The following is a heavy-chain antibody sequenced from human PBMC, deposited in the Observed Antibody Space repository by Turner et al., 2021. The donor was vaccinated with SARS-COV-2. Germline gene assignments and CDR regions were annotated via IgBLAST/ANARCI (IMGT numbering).Heavy chain of an antibody. Sequence: QVQLQQWGAGLLKPSETLSLTCGVDGGSFIGYHWTWVRQPPGKGLQWIGEVTYSGSTNYNPSLRGRLTISVDMSKNHFSLNLISVTAADTAMYYCARDPRAGIDYWGQGTLVTVSS. J-gene: IGHJ4*02. V-gene: IGHV4-34*01. CDR3: ARDPRAGIDY. CDR1: GGSFIGYH. D-gene: IGHD3-10*01. CDR2: VTYSGST.